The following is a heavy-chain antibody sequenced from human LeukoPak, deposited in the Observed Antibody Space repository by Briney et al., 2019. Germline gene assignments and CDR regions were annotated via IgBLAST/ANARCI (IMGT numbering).Heavy chain of an antibody. V-gene: IGHV4-30-4*08. CDR2: IYYSGSA. Sequence: PSETLSLTCTVSGGSISSGDYYWSWIRQPPGKGLEWIGYIYYSGSAYYNPSLKSRVTISVDTSKNQFSLKLSSVTAADTAVYYCARGGSGLGGAFDIWGQGTMVTVSS. CDR3: ARGGSGLGGAFDI. D-gene: IGHD3-10*01. CDR1: GGSISSGDYY. J-gene: IGHJ3*02.